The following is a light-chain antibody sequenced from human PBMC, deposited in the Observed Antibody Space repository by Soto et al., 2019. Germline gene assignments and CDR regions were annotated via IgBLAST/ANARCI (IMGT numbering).Light chain of an antibody. J-gene: IGLJ2*01. CDR3: QSYDSSHVV. CDR2: GNS. Sequence: QSVLTQPPSVSGAPGQRVTISCTGSSSNIGAGYDVHWYQQLPGTAPKLLIYGNSNRPSGVPDRFSGSKSGTSASLAITGFQAEDEADYYCQSYDSSHVVFGGGTKVTVL. V-gene: IGLV1-40*01. CDR1: SSNIGAGYD.